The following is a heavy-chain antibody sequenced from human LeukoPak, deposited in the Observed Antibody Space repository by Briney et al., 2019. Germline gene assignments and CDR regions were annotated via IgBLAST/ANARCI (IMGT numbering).Heavy chain of an antibody. D-gene: IGHD4-17*01. V-gene: IGHV3-9*01. Sequence: PGRSLRLSCAASGFTFDDYAMHWVRQAPGEGLEWVSGISWNSGSIGYADSVKGRFTISRDNAKNSLYLQMNSLRAEDTALYYCAKSSDYGDFFDYWGQGTLVTVSS. J-gene: IGHJ4*02. CDR2: ISWNSGSI. CDR1: GFTFDDYA. CDR3: AKSSDYGDFFDY.